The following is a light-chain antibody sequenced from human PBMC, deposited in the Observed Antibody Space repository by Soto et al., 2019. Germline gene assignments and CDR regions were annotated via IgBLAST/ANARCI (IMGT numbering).Light chain of an antibody. V-gene: IGLV2-14*01. CDR2: DDS. J-gene: IGLJ1*01. CDR1: NSDVGGYNY. Sequence: QSALTQPASVSGSPGQSITISCTGTNSDVGGYNYVSWYQQHPGKAPKLMIFDDSNRPSGLSNRISGSKSGNTASLTISGLQAEDEADYYCSSYTSSSTYVFGTGTKVTVL. CDR3: SSYTSSSTYV.